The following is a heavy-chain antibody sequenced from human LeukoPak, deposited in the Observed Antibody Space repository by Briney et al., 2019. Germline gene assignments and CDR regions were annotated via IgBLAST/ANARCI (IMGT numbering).Heavy chain of an antibody. D-gene: IGHD6-19*01. Sequence: EGSLRLSCAASGFTFSRYTMTWVRQAPGKGLEWVSSISSSSSNIYYADSLKGRFTVSRDNAKNSLFLQMNSLRAEDTAVYYCARKSSGWYEGYDYWGQGTLVTVSS. J-gene: IGHJ4*02. CDR1: GFTFSRYT. V-gene: IGHV3-21*01. CDR3: ARKSSGWYEGYDY. CDR2: ISSSSSNI.